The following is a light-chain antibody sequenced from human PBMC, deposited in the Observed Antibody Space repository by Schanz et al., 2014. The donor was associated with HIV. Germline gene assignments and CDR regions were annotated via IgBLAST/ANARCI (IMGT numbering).Light chain of an antibody. V-gene: IGKV1-27*01. CDR1: QGIGNS. CDR2: AAS. J-gene: IGKJ1*01. CDR3: QQANSFPWT. Sequence: DIQMTQSPSSLSASVGDRVTITCRASQGIGNSLAWYQQKPGKVPSLLIYAASTLQFGVPSRFGGSGSGTDFTLTINGLQPEDVATYYCQQANSFPWTFGQGTKVEIK.